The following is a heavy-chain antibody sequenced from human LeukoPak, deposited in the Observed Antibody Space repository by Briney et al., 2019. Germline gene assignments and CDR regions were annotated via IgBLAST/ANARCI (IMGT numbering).Heavy chain of an antibody. CDR3: VKARDFYDSSGYVRGFDF. V-gene: IGHV1-8*01. J-gene: IGHJ4*02. Sequence: ASVKVSCKASGYTFTNYDINWVRQAPGQGLEWMGWMNPNSGNTGYAQKFQGRVTMTSNASISIGYMELGSLRSEDTAIYYCVKARDFYDSSGYVRGFDFWGQGTLVTVSS. CDR2: MNPNSGNT. D-gene: IGHD3-22*01. CDR1: GYTFTNYD.